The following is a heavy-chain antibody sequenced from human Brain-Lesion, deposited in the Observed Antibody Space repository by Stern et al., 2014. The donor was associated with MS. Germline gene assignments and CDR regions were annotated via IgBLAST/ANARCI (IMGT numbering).Heavy chain of an antibody. V-gene: IGHV4-30-4*01. Sequence: VQLLESGPGLVKPSQTLSLTCNVSGDSISSGDNYWSWIRQSPGQGLEWIGYIYYIGSTFYNPSLKSRVTISVDTSQNQFSLRLSSVTAADTAVYYCARGESSRYYYYFDYWGQGTLVTVSS. CDR3: ARGESSRYYYYFDY. CDR1: GDSISSGDNY. J-gene: IGHJ4*02. CDR2: IYYIGST. D-gene: IGHD3-22*01.